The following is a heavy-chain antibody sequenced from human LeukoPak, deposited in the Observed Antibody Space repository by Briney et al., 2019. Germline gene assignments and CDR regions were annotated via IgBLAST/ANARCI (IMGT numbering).Heavy chain of an antibody. CDR2: IFYSEST. J-gene: IGHJ4*02. CDR1: GGSLSSNSHS. V-gene: IGHV4-39*01. CDR3: ARYGGDHRNYFDY. D-gene: IGHD4-17*01. Sequence: SETLSLTCTVSGGSLSSNSHSSGWVRQPPGKGLEWVATIFYSESTHYNPSLKSRVTISMDTSKNQFSLKVSSVTAADTAVYYCARYGGDHRNYFDYWGQGTLVTVSS.